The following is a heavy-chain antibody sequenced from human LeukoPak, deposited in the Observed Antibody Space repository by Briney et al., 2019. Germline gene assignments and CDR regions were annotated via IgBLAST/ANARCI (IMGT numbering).Heavy chain of an antibody. CDR1: RFTFNYYA. V-gene: IGHV3-23*01. J-gene: IGHJ4*02. CDR3: ARHDSFIPY. CDR2: ISDSEGST. Sequence: GGSLRLSCAASRFTFNYYAMSWVRQAPGKGLEWVSGISDSEGSTYCTDSVKGRFTISRDNTKNTVYLQMNNLRPDDTAVYFCARHDSFIPYWGQGTLVTVSS. D-gene: IGHD5-18*01.